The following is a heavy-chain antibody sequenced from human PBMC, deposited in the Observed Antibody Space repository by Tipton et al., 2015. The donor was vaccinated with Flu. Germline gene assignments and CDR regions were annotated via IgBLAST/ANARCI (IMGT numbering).Heavy chain of an antibody. CDR3: AKAAAYDILTGYYDY. CDR2: ISWDGGST. D-gene: IGHD3-9*01. J-gene: IGHJ4*02. CDR1: GFTFDDYT. V-gene: IGHV3-43*01. Sequence: SLRLSCAASGFTFDDYTMHWVRQAPGKGLEWVSLISWDGGSTYYADSVKGRCTISRDNSKNSLHLQMNSLRTEDTALYYCAKAAAYDILTGYYDYWGQGTLVTVSS.